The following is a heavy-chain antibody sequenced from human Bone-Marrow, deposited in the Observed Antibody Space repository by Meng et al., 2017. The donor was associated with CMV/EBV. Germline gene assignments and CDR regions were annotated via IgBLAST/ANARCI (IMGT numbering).Heavy chain of an antibody. D-gene: IGHD3-22*01. CDR2: ISWNSGSI. CDR1: GFTFDDYA. V-gene: IGHV3-9*01. J-gene: IGHJ6*02. CDR3: AKDVTMIDYYGMDV. Sequence: SLKISCAASGFTFDDYAMHWVRQAPGKGLELVSGISWNSGSIGYADSVKGRLTIPRNNAKNFLYLQMNSLGAEDTALYYCAKDVTMIDYYGMDVWGQGTTVTVSS.